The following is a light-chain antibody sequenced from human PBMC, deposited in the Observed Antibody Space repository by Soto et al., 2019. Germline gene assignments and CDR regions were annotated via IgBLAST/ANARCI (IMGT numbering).Light chain of an antibody. CDR2: GVN. V-gene: IGLV2-14*01. CDR1: SSDVGGYDY. Sequence: QSVLTQPPSASGSPGQSVTISCTGTSSDVGGYDYVSWYQQQPGKGPNLLIYGVNSRPSGISNRFSGSKSGNTASLTISGLQVEDEAEYFCGSFTTSRIWVFGGGTKVTVL. CDR3: GSFTTSRIWV. J-gene: IGLJ3*02.